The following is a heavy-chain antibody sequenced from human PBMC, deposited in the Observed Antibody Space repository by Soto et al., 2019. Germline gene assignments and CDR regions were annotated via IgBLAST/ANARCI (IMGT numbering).Heavy chain of an antibody. J-gene: IGHJ6*02. CDR2: IYYSGST. D-gene: IGHD3-3*01. CDR1: GGSISSSSYY. Sequence: SETLSLTCTVSGGSISSSSYYWGWIRQPPGKGLEWIGSIYYSGSTYYNPSLKSRVTISVDTSKNQFSLKLSPVTAADTAVYYCARTGRITIFGVARGGMDVWGQGTTVTVSS. V-gene: IGHV4-39*01. CDR3: ARTGRITIFGVARGGMDV.